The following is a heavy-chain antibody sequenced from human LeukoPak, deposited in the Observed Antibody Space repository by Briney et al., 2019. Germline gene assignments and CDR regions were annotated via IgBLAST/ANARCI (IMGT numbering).Heavy chain of an antibody. V-gene: IGHV1-2*02. CDR3: ARDLDYYDSSGSDWFDP. CDR1: GYTFTSYG. D-gene: IGHD3-22*01. Sequence: ASVKVSCKASGYTFTSYGISWVRQAPGQGLEWMGWINPNSGGTNYAQKFQGRVTMTRYTSISTAYMELSRLRSDDTAVYYCARDLDYYDSSGSDWFDPWGQGTLVTVSS. CDR2: INPNSGGT. J-gene: IGHJ5*02.